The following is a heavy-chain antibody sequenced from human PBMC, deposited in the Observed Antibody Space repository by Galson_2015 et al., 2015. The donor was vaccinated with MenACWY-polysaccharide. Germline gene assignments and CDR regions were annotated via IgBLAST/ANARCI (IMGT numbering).Heavy chain of an antibody. CDR2: ISASGSNT. D-gene: IGHD1-14*01. CDR1: GFTFGSYA. V-gene: IGHV3-23*01. CDR3: AKEGGAIGKYPLDS. Sequence: SLRLSCAASGFTFGSYALNWVRQAPGGGLEWLSGISASGSNTYNADSVKGRFTISRDNSKNTLFLQMASLRAEDTAMYYCAKEGGAIGKYPLDSWGQGALVTVSS. J-gene: IGHJ4*02.